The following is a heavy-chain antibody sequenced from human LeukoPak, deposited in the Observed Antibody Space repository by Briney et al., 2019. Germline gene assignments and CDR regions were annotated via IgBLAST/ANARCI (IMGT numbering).Heavy chain of an antibody. CDR3: ARTYGSGSYYGQNDY. J-gene: IGHJ4*02. D-gene: IGHD3-10*01. V-gene: IGHV3-53*01. CDR2: LYSDGNT. Sequence: PGGSLRLSCAASGFTVITNDMTWVRQAPGKGLEWVSVLYSDGNTKYADSVQGRFTISRDNAKNSLYLQMNSLRAEDTALYHCARTYGSGSYYGQNDYWGQGTLVTVSS. CDR1: GFTVITND.